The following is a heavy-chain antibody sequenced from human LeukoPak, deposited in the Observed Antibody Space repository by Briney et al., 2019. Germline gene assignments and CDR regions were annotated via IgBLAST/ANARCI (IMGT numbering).Heavy chain of an antibody. CDR3: ARDLLSCSSPSCYAYYYYGMDV. CDR2: IDPNSGGT. CDR1: GYTFTGYY. J-gene: IGHJ6*02. Sequence: ASVKVSCKASGYTFTGYYMHWVRQAPGQGLEWMGWIDPNSGGTNYAQKFQGWVTMTRDTSISTAYMELSRLRSDDTAVYYCARDLLSCSSPSCYAYYYYGMDVWGQGTTVTVSS. V-gene: IGHV1-2*04. D-gene: IGHD2-2*01.